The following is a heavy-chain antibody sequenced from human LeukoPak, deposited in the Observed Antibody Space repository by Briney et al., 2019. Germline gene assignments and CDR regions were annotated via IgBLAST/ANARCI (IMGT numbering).Heavy chain of an antibody. CDR1: GFTFSSYA. J-gene: IGHJ4*02. Sequence: PGGSLRLSCAASGFTFSSYAMSWVRQAPGKGLEWVSAISDSGGSTYYADSVKGRFTISRDNPKNTLYLQMNSLRVEDTAVYYCAKDLPGNWFGDLLLKSGFDYWGQGTLVTVSS. CDR2: ISDSGGST. D-gene: IGHD3-10*01. V-gene: IGHV3-23*01. CDR3: AKDLPGNWFGDLLLKSGFDY.